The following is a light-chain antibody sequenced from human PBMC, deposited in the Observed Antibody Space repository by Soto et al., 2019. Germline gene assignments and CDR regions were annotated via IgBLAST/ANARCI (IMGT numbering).Light chain of an antibody. CDR1: QSVRNY. CDR2: DTS. V-gene: IGKV3-11*01. J-gene: IGKJ3*01. Sequence: EVVLTQSPATLSLSPGERATLSCRASQSVRNYLAWYQQKPGQAPRLLIYDTSNRATGIPARFSGSGSGTDFTLTISSLEPEDSAVYYCQQRSNWPLTFGPGTKVDIK. CDR3: QQRSNWPLT.